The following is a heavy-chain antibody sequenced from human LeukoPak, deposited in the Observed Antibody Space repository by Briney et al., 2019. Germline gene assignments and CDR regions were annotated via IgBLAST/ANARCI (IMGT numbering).Heavy chain of an antibody. J-gene: IGHJ4*02. V-gene: IGHV3-23*01. CDR1: GFTFSSYG. D-gene: IGHD3-22*01. CDR2: ISGSGGST. CDR3: ANPAYYDSSGYHY. Sequence: GGSLRLSCAASGFTFSSYGMSWVRQAPGKGLEWVSAISGSGGSTYYADAVKGRFTISRDNSKNTLYLQMNSLRAEDTAVYYCANPAYYDSSGYHYWGQGTLVTVSS.